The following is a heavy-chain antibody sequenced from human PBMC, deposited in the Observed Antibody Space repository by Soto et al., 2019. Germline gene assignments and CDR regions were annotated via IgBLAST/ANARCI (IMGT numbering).Heavy chain of an antibody. CDR1: GVSITGSY. CDR3: ARLLTVTTDYYFGMDV. D-gene: IGHD3-10*01. J-gene: IGHJ6*02. CDR2: IHSDGSS. Sequence: VQLRESGPGLVKPSETLSLSCIVSGVSITGSYWSWVRQPAGKRLEWIGRIHSDGSSNYNPSLNGRLTMSLDRSKNQFSLNLRSVTAADTAIYFCARLLTVTTDYYFGMDVWGQGTTVTVSS. V-gene: IGHV4-4*07.